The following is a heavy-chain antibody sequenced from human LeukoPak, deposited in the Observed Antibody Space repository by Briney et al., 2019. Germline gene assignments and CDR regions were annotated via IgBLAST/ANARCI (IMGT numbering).Heavy chain of an antibody. V-gene: IGHV3-30*02. CDR1: GFTFSSYG. Sequence: GGSLRLSCAASGFTFSSYGMHWVRQAPGKGLEWVAFIRYDGSNKYYADSVKGRFTISRDNSKNTLYLQMNSLRAEDTAVYYCAKDTAFRHYYDSSGYSHFDYWGQGTLVTVSS. D-gene: IGHD3-22*01. CDR3: AKDTAFRHYYDSSGYSHFDY. J-gene: IGHJ4*02. CDR2: IRYDGSNK.